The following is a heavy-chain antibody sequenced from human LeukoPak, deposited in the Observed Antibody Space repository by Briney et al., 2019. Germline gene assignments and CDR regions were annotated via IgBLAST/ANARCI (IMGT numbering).Heavy chain of an antibody. Sequence: SVKVSCKASGGTFSSYAISWVRQAPGQGLEWMGGIIPIVGTANYAQKFQGRVTITADESTSTAYMELSSLRSEDTAVYYCARVPKGVGYCSSTSCYVEGYFDYWGQGTLVTVSS. CDR1: GGTFSSYA. D-gene: IGHD2-2*01. CDR3: ARVPKGVGYCSSTSCYVEGYFDY. CDR2: IIPIVGTA. J-gene: IGHJ4*02. V-gene: IGHV1-69*13.